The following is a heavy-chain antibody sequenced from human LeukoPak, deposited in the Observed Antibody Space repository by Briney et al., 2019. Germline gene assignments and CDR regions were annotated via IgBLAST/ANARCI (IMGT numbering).Heavy chain of an antibody. V-gene: IGHV4-59*01. D-gene: IGHD6-13*01. Sequence: PSETLSLTCTVSIGSIGNYYWTWIRQPPGKGLEWIGFVYYTGATNYNPSLRGRVTISLDTPKNQFSLQLHSVTAADTAVYYCARAETAAGSYWGQGTLLTVSS. J-gene: IGHJ4*02. CDR2: VYYTGAT. CDR1: IGSIGNYY. CDR3: ARAETAAGSY.